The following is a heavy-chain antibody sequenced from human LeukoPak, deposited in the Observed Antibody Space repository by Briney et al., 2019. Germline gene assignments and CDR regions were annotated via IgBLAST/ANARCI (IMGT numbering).Heavy chain of an antibody. CDR2: IHYSGKA. Sequence: SETLSLTCSVSGGSISGYYWTWIRQPPGKGLEWIGQIHYSGKADYNPSLRSRITISVDTSKNQMSLQLNSVTAADTAIYYCARFGPYYDRGVWGQGTTVTVS. J-gene: IGHJ6*02. CDR1: GGSISGYY. D-gene: IGHD3-16*01. CDR3: ARFGPYYDRGV. V-gene: IGHV4-59*01.